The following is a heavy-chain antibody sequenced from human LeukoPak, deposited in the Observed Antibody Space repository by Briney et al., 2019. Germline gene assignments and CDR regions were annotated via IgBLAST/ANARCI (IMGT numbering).Heavy chain of an antibody. CDR3: AREGKTYSSSWYRFDY. CDR1: GFTFSSYA. J-gene: IGHJ4*02. D-gene: IGHD6-13*01. CDR2: ISSNGGST. Sequence: GGSLRLSCAASGFTFSSYAMHWVRQAPGKGLEYVSAISSNGGSTYYANSVKGRFTISRDNSKNTLYLQMNSLRAEDTAVYYCAREGKTYSSSWYRFDYWGQGTLVTVSS. V-gene: IGHV3-64*01.